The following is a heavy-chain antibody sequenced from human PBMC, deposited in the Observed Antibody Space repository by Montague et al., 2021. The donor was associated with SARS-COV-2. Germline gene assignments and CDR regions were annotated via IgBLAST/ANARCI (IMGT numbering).Heavy chain of an antibody. CDR2: IYPDDSDT. V-gene: IGHV5-51*01. D-gene: IGHD3-10*01. CDR1: GYSFTSYW. Sequence: QSGAEVKKPGESLKISCKGSGYSFTSYWVGWVRQMPGKGLEWMGIIYPDDSDTRYSPSFQGQVTISADKSISTAYLQWSSLKASDTAMYYCARLSYYGSGSYPFDYWGQGTPVTVSS. J-gene: IGHJ4*02. CDR3: ARLSYYGSGSYPFDY.